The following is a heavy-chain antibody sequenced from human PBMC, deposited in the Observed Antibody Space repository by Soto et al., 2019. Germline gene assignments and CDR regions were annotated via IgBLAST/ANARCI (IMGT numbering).Heavy chain of an antibody. V-gene: IGHV3-15*01. Sequence: GGSLRLSCAASGFTFSNAWMSWVRQAPGKGLEWVGRIKSKTDGGTTDYAAPVKGRFTISRDDSKNTLYLQMNSQKTEDTAVYYCTTVALLYGEGDYAFDYWGQGTLVTVSS. CDR1: GFTFSNAW. J-gene: IGHJ4*02. CDR2: IKSKTDGGTT. D-gene: IGHD4-17*01. CDR3: TTVALLYGEGDYAFDY.